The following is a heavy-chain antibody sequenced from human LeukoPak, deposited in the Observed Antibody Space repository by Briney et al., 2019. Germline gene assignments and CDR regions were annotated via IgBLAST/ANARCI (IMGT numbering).Heavy chain of an antibody. CDR1: GFTFSSYE. D-gene: IGHD3-10*01. CDR2: ISSSGGTI. Sequence: LPGGSLRLSCAASGFTFSSYEMNWVRQAPGKGLEWVSYISSSGGTIYYADSVKGRFTISRDNAKNSLYLQMNSLRAEDTAVYYCAKDAYGSGSYYLMYYFDYWGQGTLVTVSS. V-gene: IGHV3-48*03. J-gene: IGHJ4*02. CDR3: AKDAYGSGSYYLMYYFDY.